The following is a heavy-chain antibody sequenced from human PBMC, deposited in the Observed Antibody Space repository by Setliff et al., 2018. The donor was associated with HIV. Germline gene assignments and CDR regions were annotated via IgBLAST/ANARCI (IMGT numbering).Heavy chain of an antibody. CDR3: TTDLGGSYHGWNY. V-gene: IGHV3-15*01. D-gene: IGHD1-26*01. J-gene: IGHJ4*02. CDR1: GFTFSGYS. Sequence: PGGSLRLSCAASGFTFSGYSMNWVRQAPGKGLEWVGRIKSKTDGGTTDYAAPVKGRFTISRDDSKNTLYLQMNSLKTEDTAVYYCTTDLGGSYHGWNYWGQGTLVTVSS. CDR2: IKSKTDGGTT.